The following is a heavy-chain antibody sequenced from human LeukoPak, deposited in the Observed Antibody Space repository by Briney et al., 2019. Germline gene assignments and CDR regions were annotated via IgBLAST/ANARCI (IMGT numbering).Heavy chain of an antibody. V-gene: IGHV4-34*01. CDR1: GGSFSDYS. CDR3: ERVGYSYSINAWSRSCLGAYRSKYYYYMDV. J-gene: IGHJ6*03. Sequence: SETLSLTCAVYGGSFSDYSWTWIRQPPGKGLEWIGDINHSGGTNHNPSLMSRVIMSVDTSKNQFSLKVSSVTAADTAVYYCERVGYSYSINAWSRSCLGAYRSKYYYYMDVWGKGTTVTVSS. D-gene: IGHD5-18*01. CDR2: INHSGGT.